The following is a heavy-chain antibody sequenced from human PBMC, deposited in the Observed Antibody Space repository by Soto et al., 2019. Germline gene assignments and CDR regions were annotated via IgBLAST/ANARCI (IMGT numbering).Heavy chain of an antibody. J-gene: IGHJ6*02. CDR3: WRDSSDFWSGYTRLEVGMKV. CDR2: ISYDGSNK. V-gene: IGHV3-30-3*01. D-gene: IGHD3-3*01. CDR1: GFTFRSYA. Sequence: GGSLRSSFAASGFTFRSYAMHWVRQAPGKVLELVAVISYDGSNKYYADSVKGRFTISRDNSNKTLYLQMNSLRAEDTAVYYCWRDSSDFWSGYTRLEVGMKVWGQGTTVTVSS.